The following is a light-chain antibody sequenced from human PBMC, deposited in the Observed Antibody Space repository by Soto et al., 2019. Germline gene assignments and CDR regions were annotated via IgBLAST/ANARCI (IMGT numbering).Light chain of an antibody. CDR1: QSVSSSY. Sequence: ELVLTQSPGSLSLSPGERAALSCRASQSVSSSYLAWYQQKPGQAPRFLIYSASSRAPGIPDRFSGSGSGTDFTLTISRLEPEDFAVYYCQQRSNWPPRTFGKGT. CDR3: QQRSNWPPRT. CDR2: SAS. J-gene: IGKJ1*01. V-gene: IGKV3D-20*02.